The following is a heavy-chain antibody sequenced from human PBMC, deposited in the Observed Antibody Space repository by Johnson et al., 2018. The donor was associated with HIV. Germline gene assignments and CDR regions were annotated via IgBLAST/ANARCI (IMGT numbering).Heavy chain of an antibody. CDR2: IRYDGSDK. CDR1: GFAFSSYG. J-gene: IGHJ3*02. Sequence: VQLVESGGGVVQPGGSLRLSCAASGFAFSSYGVNWVRQAPGKGLEWVAFIRYDGSDKYYADSVKGRFTISRDNSKNTLYLQMNSLRAEDTAVYYCAKDRGVVVTAAPYEAFDIWGQGTMVTVSS. CDR3: AKDRGVVVTAAPYEAFDI. D-gene: IGHD2-21*02. V-gene: IGHV3-30*02.